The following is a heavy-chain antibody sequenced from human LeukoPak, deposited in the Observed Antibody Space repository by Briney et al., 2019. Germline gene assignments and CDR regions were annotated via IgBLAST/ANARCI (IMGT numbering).Heavy chain of an antibody. D-gene: IGHD6-13*01. V-gene: IGHV3-74*03. Sequence: GGSLRLSCAASGFTFSSHWMHWVRHAPGKGLVWVLRINGDGSNTTYADSVKGRFTISRDNAKNTLYLQMNSLRAEDTAVYHCARSKSWYCTDAFDIWGQGTMVTVSS. CDR1: GFTFSSHW. CDR2: INGDGSNT. J-gene: IGHJ3*02. CDR3: ARSKSWYCTDAFDI.